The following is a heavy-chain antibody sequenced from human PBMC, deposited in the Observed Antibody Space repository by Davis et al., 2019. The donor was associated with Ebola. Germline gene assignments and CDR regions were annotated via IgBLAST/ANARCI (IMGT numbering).Heavy chain of an antibody. CDR3: ARSRGWLFLYGMDV. D-gene: IGHD3-9*01. CDR2: INNGNGNR. V-gene: IGHV1-18*01. CDR1: GYTFTRLG. Sequence: ASVKVSCKVSGYTFTRLGPSWVRQVPGQGLEWLGWINNGNGNRRYAQKFQDRVTMTTDTSTTTVYMELRSLTSDDTGVYYCARSRGWLFLYGMDVWGQGTTVTVSS. J-gene: IGHJ6*02.